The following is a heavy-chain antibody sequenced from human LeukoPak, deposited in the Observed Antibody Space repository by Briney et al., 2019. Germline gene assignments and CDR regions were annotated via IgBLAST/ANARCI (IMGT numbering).Heavy chain of an antibody. CDR2: IKSKTDGGAT. J-gene: IGHJ3*02. Sequence: PGGSLRLSCAASGFTFSNAWMNWVRQAPGKGLEWVGRIKSKTDGGATDYAAPVKGRFTISRDDSKNTLYLQMNSLRAEDTAVYYCAKDWYDSSGYHQPHAFDIWGQGTMVTVSS. CDR1: GFTFSNAW. V-gene: IGHV3-15*01. CDR3: AKDWYDSSGYHQPHAFDI. D-gene: IGHD3-22*01.